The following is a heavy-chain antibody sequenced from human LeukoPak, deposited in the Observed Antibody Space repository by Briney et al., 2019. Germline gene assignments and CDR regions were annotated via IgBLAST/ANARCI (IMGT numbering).Heavy chain of an antibody. J-gene: IGHJ4*02. V-gene: IGHV2-70*01. CDR2: IDWDDDK. D-gene: IGHD5-12*01. CDR3: ARIRHRDYGGYDSFEDY. CDR1: GFSLSTGGMC. Sequence: SGPALLQPTQTLTLTCTFSGFSLSTGGMCVSWIRQPPGKALEWLAPIDWDDDKYYSTSLKTRLTISKDTSKNQVVLTMTNMDPVDTATYYCARIRHRDYGGYDSFEDYWGQGTLVTVSS.